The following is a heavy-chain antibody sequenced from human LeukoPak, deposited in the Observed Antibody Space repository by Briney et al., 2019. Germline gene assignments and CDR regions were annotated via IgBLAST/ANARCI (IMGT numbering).Heavy chain of an antibody. CDR3: AKGSGYDYGYYFDY. Sequence: PGGSLRLSCAASGFTFSSYAMSRVRQAPGKGLEWVSTISGSGGSTFYADSVKGRFTISRDNSKNTLYLQMNSLRAEDTAVYYCAKGSGYDYGYYFDYWGQGTLVTVSS. V-gene: IGHV3-23*01. J-gene: IGHJ4*02. CDR2: ISGSGGST. D-gene: IGHD5-12*01. CDR1: GFTFSSYA.